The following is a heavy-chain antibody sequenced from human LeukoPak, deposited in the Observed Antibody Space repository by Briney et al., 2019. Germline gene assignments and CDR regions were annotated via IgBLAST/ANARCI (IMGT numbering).Heavy chain of an antibody. CDR1: AFTFSSYA. J-gene: IGHJ4*02. V-gene: IGHV3-23*01. CDR3: AKRPNSGAYYFDY. D-gene: IGHD3-10*01. CDR2: ISGSGGST. Sequence: GGSLRLSCAASAFTFSSYAMSWVRQAPGKGLEWVSAISGSGGSTYYTDSVKGRFTISRDNSKNTLYLQMNSLRAEDTAVYYCAKRPNSGAYYFDYWGQGTLVTVSS.